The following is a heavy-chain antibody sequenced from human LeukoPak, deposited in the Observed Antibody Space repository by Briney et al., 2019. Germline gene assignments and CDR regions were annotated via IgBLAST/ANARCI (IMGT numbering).Heavy chain of an antibody. Sequence: GGSLRLSCAASGFTFSSYAMSWVRQAPGKGLEWVSAISGSGGSTYYADSVKGRFTISRDNSKNTLYLQMNSLRAEDTAVYYCAKPLTYYYDSSGYYWDAFDIWGQGTMVTVSS. CDR3: AKPLTYYYDSSGYYWDAFDI. V-gene: IGHV3-23*01. CDR1: GFTFSSYA. J-gene: IGHJ3*02. CDR2: ISGSGGST. D-gene: IGHD3-22*01.